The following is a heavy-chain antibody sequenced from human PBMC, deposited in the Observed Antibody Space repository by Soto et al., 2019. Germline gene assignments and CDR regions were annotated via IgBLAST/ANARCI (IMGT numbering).Heavy chain of an antibody. D-gene: IGHD3-3*01. CDR3: ARHPLTLRFLEWLLEYYIDY. CDR1: GYTFTSYG. V-gene: IGHV1-18*01. Sequence: ASVKVSCKASGYTFTSYGISWVRQAPGQGLEWMGWISAYNGNTNYAQKLQGRVTMTTDTSTSTAYMELRSLRSDDTAVYYCARHPLTLRFLEWLLEYYIDYWGQGTLVTVST. CDR2: ISAYNGNT. J-gene: IGHJ4*02.